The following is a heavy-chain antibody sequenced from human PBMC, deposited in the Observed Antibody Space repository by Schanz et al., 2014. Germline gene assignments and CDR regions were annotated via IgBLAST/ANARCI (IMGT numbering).Heavy chain of an antibody. D-gene: IGHD6-13*01. CDR2: IIPILDRA. V-gene: IGHV1-69*10. Sequence: QVQLVQSGAEVKKPGASVKVSCKASGYTFASYGISWVRQAPGQGPEWMGWIIPILDRANYAQKFQGRVTITADKSTSTVYMELSSLRSDDTAVYYCARNIIATARAYDIWGQGTMVTVSS. CDR3: ARNIIATARAYDI. CDR1: GYTFASYG. J-gene: IGHJ3*02.